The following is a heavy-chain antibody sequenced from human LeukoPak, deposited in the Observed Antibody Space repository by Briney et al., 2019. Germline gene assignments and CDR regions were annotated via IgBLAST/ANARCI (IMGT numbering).Heavy chain of an antibody. J-gene: IGHJ4*02. D-gene: IGHD1-14*01. CDR3: AKEVSTEFDY. CDR2: IRYDGSNK. V-gene: IGHV3-30*02. Sequence: QTGGSLRLSCAASGFTFSSYGLHWVRQAPGKGLEWVAFIRYDGSNKYYADSVKGRFTISRDNSKNTLYLQMNSLRAEDTAVYYCAKEVSTEFDYWGQGTLVTVSS. CDR1: GFTFSSYG.